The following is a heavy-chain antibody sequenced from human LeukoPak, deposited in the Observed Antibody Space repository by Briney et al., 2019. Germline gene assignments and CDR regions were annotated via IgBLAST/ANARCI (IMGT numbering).Heavy chain of an antibody. Sequence: GGSLRLSCAASGFTVSSNYMSWVRQAPGKGLEWVSVIYSGGSTYYADSVKGRFTISRDNAKNSLYLQMNSLRAEDTAVYYCARDSPPYDFWSGSYYYYYGMDAWGQGTTVTVSS. CDR1: GFTVSSNY. CDR2: IYSGGST. D-gene: IGHD3-3*01. J-gene: IGHJ6*02. V-gene: IGHV3-53*01. CDR3: ARDSPPYDFWSGSYYYYYGMDA.